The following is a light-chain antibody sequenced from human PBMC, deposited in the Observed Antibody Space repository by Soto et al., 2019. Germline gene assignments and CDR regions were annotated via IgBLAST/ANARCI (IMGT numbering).Light chain of an antibody. Sequence: EIMMTQSPATLSVSPGERATLSCRASQSVSSNLAWYQQKPGQAPRLLIYRASARATGIPARFSGSGSGTEFTLTIGSLQSEDSAVYYCQQYQNLWTFGQGSKVDI. CDR2: RAS. V-gene: IGKV3-15*01. J-gene: IGKJ1*01. CDR1: QSVSSN. CDR3: QQYQNLWT.